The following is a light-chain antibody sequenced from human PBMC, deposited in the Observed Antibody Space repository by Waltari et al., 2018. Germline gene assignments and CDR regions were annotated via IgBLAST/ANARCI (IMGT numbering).Light chain of an antibody. V-gene: IGKV3-20*01. CDR2: GAS. Sequence: EVVLTQSPGTLSLYPGEKATFSCRASQSLTKRYLAWYQQKPGQAPRLLIYGASSRAAGIPDRFSGSGSGTDFSLTINRLEPDDSAVYYCQQYGSSILYTFGQGTKLEIK. CDR3: QQYGSSILYT. J-gene: IGKJ2*01. CDR1: QSLTKRY.